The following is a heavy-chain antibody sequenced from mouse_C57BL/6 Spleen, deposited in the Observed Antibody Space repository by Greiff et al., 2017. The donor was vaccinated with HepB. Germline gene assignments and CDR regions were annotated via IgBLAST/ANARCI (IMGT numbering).Heavy chain of an antibody. V-gene: IGHV1-82*01. CDR1: GYAFSSSW. J-gene: IGHJ1*03. Sequence: VQLKESGPELVKPGASVKISCKASGYAFSSSWMNWVKQRPGKGLEWIGRIYPGDGDTNYNGKFKGKATLTADKSSSTAYMQLSSLTSEDSAVYFCATQLAGYWYFDVWGTGTTVTVSS. D-gene: IGHD1-1*01. CDR2: IYPGDGDT. CDR3: ATQLAGYWYFDV.